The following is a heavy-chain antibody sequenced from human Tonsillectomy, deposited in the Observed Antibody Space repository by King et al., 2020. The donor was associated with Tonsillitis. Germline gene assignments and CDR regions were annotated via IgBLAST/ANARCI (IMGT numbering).Heavy chain of an antibody. D-gene: IGHD2-21*01. J-gene: IGHJ2*01. Sequence: VQLVESGGGLVKPGGSLRLSCAASGFTFSSYSMNWVRQAPGKGLEWVSSISSSSSYIYYADSVKGRFTISRDNAKNSLYLQMNSLRAEDTAVYYCARVARGDPVWYFDLWGRGTLVTVSS. CDR1: GFTFSSYS. CDR3: ARVARGDPVWYFDL. CDR2: ISSSSSYI. V-gene: IGHV3-21*01.